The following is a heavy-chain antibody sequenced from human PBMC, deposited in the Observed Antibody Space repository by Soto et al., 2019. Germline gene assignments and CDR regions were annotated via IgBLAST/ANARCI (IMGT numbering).Heavy chain of an antibody. CDR1: GFTFSTYA. CDR3: VPLCRYCSTTTPR. Sequence: EVQLLESGGGLVQPGGSLRLSCAASGFTFSTYAMSWVRQAPRKGLEWVSAISGNGGDYTYYADSVKGRFTISRDNSKDTLYLQMNSLRAEDTAVYYCVPLCRYCSTTTPRWCQGTLVTVSS. CDR2: ISGNGGDYT. J-gene: IGHJ4*02. V-gene: IGHV3-23*01. D-gene: IGHD2-2*01.